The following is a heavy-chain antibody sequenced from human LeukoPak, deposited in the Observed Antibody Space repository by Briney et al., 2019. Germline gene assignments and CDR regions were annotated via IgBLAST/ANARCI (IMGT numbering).Heavy chain of an antibody. D-gene: IGHD3-3*01. CDR2: ISVSGTTM. V-gene: IGHV3-11*01. CDR3: ARHDWFDP. CDR1: GFTFTDYY. J-gene: IGHJ5*02. Sequence: GGSLRLSCATSGFTFTDYYMTWIRQAPGKGLEWISYISVSGTTMYYADSVKGRFTLSRDNAKNSLYLQMNSLRVDDTAVYYCARHDWFDPWGRGTLVTVSS.